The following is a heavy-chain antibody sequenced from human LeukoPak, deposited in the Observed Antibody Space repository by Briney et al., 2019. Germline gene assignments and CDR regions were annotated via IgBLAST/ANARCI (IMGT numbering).Heavy chain of an antibody. J-gene: IGHJ6*02. Sequence: NPSETLSLTCTVSGGSVSSGSYYWSWIRQPPGKGLEWIGYIYYSGSTNYNPSLKSRVTISVDTSKDQFSLKLSSVTAADTAVYYCASGYYYGSGTYYYYGMDVWGQGTTVTVSS. CDR3: ASGYYYGSGTYYYYGMDV. CDR1: GGSVSSGSYY. CDR2: IYYSGST. V-gene: IGHV4-61*01. D-gene: IGHD3-10*01.